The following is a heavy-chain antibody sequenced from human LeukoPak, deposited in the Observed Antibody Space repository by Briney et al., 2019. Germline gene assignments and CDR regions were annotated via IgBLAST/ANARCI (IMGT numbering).Heavy chain of an antibody. CDR3: AKDGLEYSSSPREYYFDY. J-gene: IGHJ4*02. Sequence: GGSLRLSCAASGFTFSSYAMSWVRQAPGKGLEWVLAISGSGGSTYYTDSVKGRFTISRDNSKNTLYLQMNSLRAEDTAVYYCAKDGLEYSSSPREYYFDYWGQGTLVTVSS. CDR2: ISGSGGST. V-gene: IGHV3-23*01. CDR1: GFTFSSYA. D-gene: IGHD6-6*01.